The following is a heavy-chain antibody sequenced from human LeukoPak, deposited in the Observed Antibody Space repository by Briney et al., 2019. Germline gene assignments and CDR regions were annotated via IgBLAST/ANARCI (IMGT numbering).Heavy chain of an antibody. CDR2: IKQDGSEK. CDR3: ARDRSPCSGGRCYSYNWFDP. D-gene: IGHD2-15*01. Sequence: GGSLRLSCAASGFTLSSYWMTWVRQAPGKGLEWVANIKQDGSEKYYVDSVKGRFSISRDNAKNSLFLQMNSLRAEDTAVYYSARDRSPCSGGRCYSYNWFDPWGQGTLVTVSS. J-gene: IGHJ5*02. CDR1: GFTLSSYW. V-gene: IGHV3-7*04.